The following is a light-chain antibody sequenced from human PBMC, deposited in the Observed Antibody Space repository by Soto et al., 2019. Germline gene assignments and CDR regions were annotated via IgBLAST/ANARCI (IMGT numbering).Light chain of an antibody. J-gene: IGLJ2*01. Sequence: QSALTQPASVSGSPGQSITISCTGTSSDVVSWYQHHPGKAPKLMIYDVTKRPSGVSNRFSGSKSGNTASLTISGLRAEDEADYYCNSYTSIPSSVVFGGGTKLTVL. CDR1: SSDV. CDR3: NSYTSIPSSVV. CDR2: DVT. V-gene: IGLV2-14*01.